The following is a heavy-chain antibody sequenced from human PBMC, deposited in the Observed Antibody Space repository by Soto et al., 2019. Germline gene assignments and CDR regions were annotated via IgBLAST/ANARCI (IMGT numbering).Heavy chain of an antibody. CDR1: GGSISSGGYS. CDR3: ARGPPFSY. V-gene: IGHV4-30-2*01. Sequence: SENLSLTCAVSGGSISSGGYSWSWIRQPPGKGLEWIGYIYHSGSTYYNPSLKSRVTISVDRSKNQFSLKLSSVTAADTAVYYCARGPPFSYWGQGTLVTVSS. CDR2: IYHSGST. J-gene: IGHJ4*02.